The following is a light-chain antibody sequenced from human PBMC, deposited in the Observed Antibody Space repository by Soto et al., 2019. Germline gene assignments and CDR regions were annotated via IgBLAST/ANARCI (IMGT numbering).Light chain of an antibody. CDR1: SSDVGGYEY. J-gene: IGLJ2*01. CDR2: EVS. Sequence: QSALTQPPSASGSPGQSVTISCTGTSSDVGGYEYVSWYQQHPGKAPKVMIYEVSKRPSGVPDRFSGSKSGNTASLTVSGLQPEDEADYYCSSYAGSNNVIFGGGTQLTVL. CDR3: SSYAGSNNVI. V-gene: IGLV2-8*01.